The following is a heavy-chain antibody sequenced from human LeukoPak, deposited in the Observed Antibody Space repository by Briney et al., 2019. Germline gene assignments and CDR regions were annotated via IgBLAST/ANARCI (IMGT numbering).Heavy chain of an antibody. D-gene: IGHD3-10*01. Sequence: GGSLRLSCAASGFTFSSYAMNWVRQAPGRGLEWVSSITSSGDTTHYADSVRGRFTISRDNSRNTLSLQMTSLRAEDTAVYYCAKGVLSGMRYYYGMDVWGKGTTVTVSS. J-gene: IGHJ6*04. CDR2: ITSSGDTT. V-gene: IGHV3-23*01. CDR1: GFTFSSYA. CDR3: AKGVLSGMRYYYGMDV.